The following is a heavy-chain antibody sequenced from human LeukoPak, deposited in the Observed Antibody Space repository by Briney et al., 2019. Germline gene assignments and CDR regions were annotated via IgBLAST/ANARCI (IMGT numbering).Heavy chain of an antibody. D-gene: IGHD2-15*01. V-gene: IGHV3-21*01. CDR3: ARVLETDCSGGSCYSGLDY. CDR1: GFTFSRYN. Sequence: GGSLRLSCAASGFTFSRYNVNWVRQAPGKGLEWVSSISRTGNYIYYADSVKGRFTISRDNAQNSLFLQMNSLRVEDTAVYYCARVLETDCSGGSCYSGLDYWGQGTMVTVSS. CDR2: ISRTGNYI. J-gene: IGHJ3*01.